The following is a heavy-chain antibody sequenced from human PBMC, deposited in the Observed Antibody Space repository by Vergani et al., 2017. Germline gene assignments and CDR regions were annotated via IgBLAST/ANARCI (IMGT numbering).Heavy chain of an antibody. Sequence: QVQLQESGPGLVKPSQTLSLTCTVSGGSISSGGYYWSWIRQHPGKGLEWIGYIYYSGSTYYNPSLNSRVTTSVDTSKNQFSLKLSSVTAADTAVYYCARDTSVGGFDYWGQGTLVTVSS. J-gene: IGHJ4*02. CDR2: IYYSGST. D-gene: IGHD2-15*01. V-gene: IGHV4-31*03. CDR3: ARDTSVGGFDY. CDR1: GGSISSGGYY.